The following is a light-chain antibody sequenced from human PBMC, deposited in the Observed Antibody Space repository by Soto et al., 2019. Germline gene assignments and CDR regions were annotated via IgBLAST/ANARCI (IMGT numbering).Light chain of an antibody. CDR3: AAWDDSLNGFYV. Sequence: QSALTQPPSASGTPGQRVTISCSGSSSNIGCNTVNWYQQLPGTAPKLLIYSNNQRPSGVPDRFSGSKSGTSASLAISGLQSEDEADYYCAAWDDSLNGFYVFGTGTKVTVL. CDR2: SNN. V-gene: IGLV1-44*01. CDR1: SSNIGCNT. J-gene: IGLJ1*01.